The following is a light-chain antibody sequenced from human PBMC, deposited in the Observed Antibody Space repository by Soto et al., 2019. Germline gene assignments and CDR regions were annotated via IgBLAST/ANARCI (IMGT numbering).Light chain of an antibody. J-gene: IGKJ4*01. CDR2: GAS. V-gene: IGKV3-20*01. Sequence: DIVMTQSPLSLPVTPGEPASISCRASQSVSSSYLAWYQQKPGQAPRLLIYGASSRATGIPDRFSGSGSGTDFTLTISRLEPEDFAVYYCQQYGSSPQLTFGGGTKVDIK. CDR1: QSVSSSY. CDR3: QQYGSSPQLT.